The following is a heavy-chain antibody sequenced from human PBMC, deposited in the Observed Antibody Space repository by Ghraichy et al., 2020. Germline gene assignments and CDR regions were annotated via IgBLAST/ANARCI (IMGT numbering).Heavy chain of an antibody. CDR3: ARDGSYGDFDY. CDR1: GGSISSSSYY. D-gene: IGHD4-17*01. J-gene: IGHJ4*02. Sequence: LRLSCTVSGGSISSSSYYWGWIRQPPGKGLEWIGSIYHSGSTYYNPSLKSRVTISVDTSKNQFSLKLSSVTAADTAVYYCARDGSYGDFDYWGQGILVTVSS. V-gene: IGHV4-39*07. CDR2: IYHSGST.